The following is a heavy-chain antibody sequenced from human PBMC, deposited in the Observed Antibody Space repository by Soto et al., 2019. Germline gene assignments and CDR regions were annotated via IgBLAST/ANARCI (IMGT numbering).Heavy chain of an antibody. J-gene: IGHJ6*02. CDR1: GFTFSSYG. V-gene: IGHV3-30*18. CDR2: ISYDGSNK. Sequence: GGSLRLSCAASGFTFSSYGMHWVRQAPGKGLEWVAVISYDGSNKYYADSVKGRFTISRDNSKNTLYLQMNSLRAEDTAVYYCAKYLQRLDYYYYGMDVRGQGSTVTGSS. CDR3: AKYLQRLDYYYYGMDV.